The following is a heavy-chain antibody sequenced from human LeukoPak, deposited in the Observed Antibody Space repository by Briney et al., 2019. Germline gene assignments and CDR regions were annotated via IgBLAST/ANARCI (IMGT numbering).Heavy chain of an antibody. CDR1: GGSFSGYY. CDR3: ARLENVDWFDP. Sequence: SETLSLTCAVYGGSFSGYYWSWIRQPPGKGLEWIGHIYIRGTTDYNPSLKSRVTMSIDTSKNQFSLKLSSVTAADTAVYYCARLENVDWFDPWGQGTLVIVSS. CDR2: IYIRGTT. V-gene: IGHV4-4*09. D-gene: IGHD1-1*01. J-gene: IGHJ5*02.